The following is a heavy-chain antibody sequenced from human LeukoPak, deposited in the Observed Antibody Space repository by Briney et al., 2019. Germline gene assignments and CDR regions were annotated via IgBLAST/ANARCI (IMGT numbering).Heavy chain of an antibody. Sequence: PGGSLRLSCGASGFTFSNYGMLWVRQAPGKGLDWVAFIRHDGNKKLYADSVKGRFTISRDNSKNTLYLQMNSLRAEDTATYYCVKNSRYCTKAACYDYWGQGTLVTVSS. V-gene: IGHV3-30*02. CDR3: VKNSRYCTKAACYDY. CDR1: GFTFSNYG. D-gene: IGHD2-8*01. CDR2: IRHDGNKK. J-gene: IGHJ4*02.